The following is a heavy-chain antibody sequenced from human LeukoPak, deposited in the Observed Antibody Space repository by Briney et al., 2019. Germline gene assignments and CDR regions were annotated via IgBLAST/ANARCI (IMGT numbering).Heavy chain of an antibody. Sequence: TGGSLRLSCAASGFTFSSYEMNWVRQAPGKGLEWVSYISSSGSTIYYADSVKGRFTISRDNAKSSLYLQMNSLRAEDTAVYYCASYVRGSYRGPSGGDYWGQGTLVTVSS. D-gene: IGHD3-16*02. CDR1: GFTFSSYE. V-gene: IGHV3-48*03. CDR2: ISSSGSTI. J-gene: IGHJ4*02. CDR3: ASYVRGSYRGPSGGDY.